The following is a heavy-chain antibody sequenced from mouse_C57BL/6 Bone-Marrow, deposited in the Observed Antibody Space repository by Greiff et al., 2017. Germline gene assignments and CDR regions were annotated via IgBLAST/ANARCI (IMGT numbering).Heavy chain of an antibody. Sequence: QVQLQQSGAELARPGASVKLSCKASGYTFTSYGISWVKQRTGQGLELIGEIYPRSGNTYYNEKFKGKATLTADKSSSTAYMELRSLTSEDSAVYFCARSGREWLPPDYWGQGTTLTVSS. CDR1: GYTFTSYG. V-gene: IGHV1-81*01. CDR3: ARSGREWLPPDY. J-gene: IGHJ2*01. CDR2: IYPRSGNT. D-gene: IGHD2-2*01.